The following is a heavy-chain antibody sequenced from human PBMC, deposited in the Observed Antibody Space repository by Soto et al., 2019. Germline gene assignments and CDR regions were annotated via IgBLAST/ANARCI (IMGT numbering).Heavy chain of an antibody. CDR1: GFTFSSYA. V-gene: IGHV3-30-3*01. Sequence: QVQLVESGGGVVQPGRSLRLSCAASGFTFSSYAMHWVRQAPGKGLEWVAVISYDGSNKYYADSVKGRFTISRDNSKNTLYLQMHSLRAEDTAVYYCASDPRGIAAADTVYWGQGTLVTVSS. J-gene: IGHJ4*02. CDR3: ASDPRGIAAADTVY. D-gene: IGHD6-13*01. CDR2: ISYDGSNK.